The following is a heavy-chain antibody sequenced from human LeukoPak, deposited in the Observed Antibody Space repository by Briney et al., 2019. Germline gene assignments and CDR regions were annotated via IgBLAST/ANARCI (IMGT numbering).Heavy chain of an antibody. V-gene: IGHV3-30*03. D-gene: IGHD3-10*01. Sequence: GGSLRLSCAASGFTFSSYAMTWVRQAPGKGLEWVAVISYDGSNTYYADSVKGRFTISRDNAKNSLYLQMNSLRAEDTAVYYCARDVPVGGRFGPVSPSGFDYWGQGTLVTVSS. CDR1: GFTFSSYA. J-gene: IGHJ4*02. CDR2: ISYDGSNT. CDR3: ARDVPVGGRFGPVSPSGFDY.